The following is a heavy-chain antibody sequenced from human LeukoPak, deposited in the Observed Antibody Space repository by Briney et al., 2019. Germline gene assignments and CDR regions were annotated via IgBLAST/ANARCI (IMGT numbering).Heavy chain of an antibody. Sequence: GGSLRLSCAASGFTFSSYGMSWVRQAPGKGLEWVSAISGSGGSTYYADSVKGRFTISRDDSKNTLYLQMNSLRAEDTAVYYCAKGGSYYFDYFDYWGQGTLVTVSS. V-gene: IGHV3-23*01. CDR2: ISGSGGST. J-gene: IGHJ4*02. CDR3: AKGGSYYFDYFDY. CDR1: GFTFSSYG. D-gene: IGHD1-26*01.